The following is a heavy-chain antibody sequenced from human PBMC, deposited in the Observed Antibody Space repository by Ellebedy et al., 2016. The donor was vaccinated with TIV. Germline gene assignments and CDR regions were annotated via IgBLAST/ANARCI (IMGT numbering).Heavy chain of an antibody. J-gene: IGHJ4*02. V-gene: IGHV3-30*03. D-gene: IGHD3-10*01. CDR3: ARGLQIYGSGSPYY. Sequence: GESLKISXAASGFTFSSYGMHWVRQAPGKGLEWVAVISYDGSNKYYADSVKGRFTISRDNSKNTLYLQMNSLRAEDTAVYYCARGLQIYGSGSPYYWGQGTLVTVSS. CDR1: GFTFSSYG. CDR2: ISYDGSNK.